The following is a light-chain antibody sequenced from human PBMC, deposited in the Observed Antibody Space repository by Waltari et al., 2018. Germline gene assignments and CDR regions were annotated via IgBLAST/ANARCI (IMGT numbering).Light chain of an antibody. Sequence: EIVLTQSPATLSLSPGPRGTLSCRSSQRVGVNLAWYQQKPGQAPRLLIYDASNRATGIPARFSGSGSGTDFTLTISSLEPEDFAVYYCQQRRTWPSITFGQGTRLEI. CDR1: QRVGVN. CDR3: QQRRTWPSIT. J-gene: IGKJ5*01. CDR2: DAS. V-gene: IGKV3-11*01.